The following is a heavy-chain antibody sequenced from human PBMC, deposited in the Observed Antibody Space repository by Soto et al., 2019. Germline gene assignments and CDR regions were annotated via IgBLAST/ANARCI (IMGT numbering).Heavy chain of an antibody. D-gene: IGHD5-18*01. Sequence: GGSLRLSCAASGFTFSSYAMSWVRQAPGKGLEWVSAISGSGGSTYYADSVKGRFTISRDNSKNTLYLQMNSLRAEDTAVYYCAKGVQLYYYYYGMDVWGQGXTVTVYS. CDR1: GFTFSSYA. V-gene: IGHV3-23*01. CDR2: ISGSGGST. CDR3: AKGVQLYYYYYGMDV. J-gene: IGHJ6*02.